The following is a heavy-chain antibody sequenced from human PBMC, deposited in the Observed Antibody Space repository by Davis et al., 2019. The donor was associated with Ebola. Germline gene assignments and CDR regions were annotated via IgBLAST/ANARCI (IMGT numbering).Heavy chain of an antibody. CDR3: ARGLSGWYRYWFDP. CDR2: MNPNSGNT. CDR1: GCTFTSYD. J-gene: IGHJ5*02. Sequence: ASVTVSCKASGCTFTSYDINWVRQATGQGLEWMGWMNPNSGNTGYAQKFQGRVTITRNTSISTAYMELSSLRSEDTAVYYRARGLSGWYRYWFDPWGQGTLVTVSS. D-gene: IGHD6-19*01. V-gene: IGHV1-8*03.